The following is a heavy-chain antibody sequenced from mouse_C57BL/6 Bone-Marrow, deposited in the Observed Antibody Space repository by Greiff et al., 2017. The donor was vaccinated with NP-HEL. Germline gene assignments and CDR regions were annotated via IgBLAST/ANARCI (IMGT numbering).Heavy chain of an antibody. V-gene: IGHV1-81*01. J-gene: IGHJ3*01. CDR3: AREGYDGAFSPWFAY. D-gene: IGHD2-2*01. CDR1: GYTFTSYG. Sequence: QVQLQQSGAELARPGASVKLSCKASGYTFTSYGISWVKQRTGQGLEWIGEIYPRSGNTYYNEKFKGKSTLTADKSSSTAYMELRSLTSEDSALYVCAREGYDGAFSPWFAYWGQGTLVTVSA. CDR2: IYPRSGNT.